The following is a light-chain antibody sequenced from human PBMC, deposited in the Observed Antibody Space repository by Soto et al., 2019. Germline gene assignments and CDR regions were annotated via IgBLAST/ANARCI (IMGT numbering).Light chain of an antibody. Sequence: EILFTQSPGSLSLSPRETATLSCRASQSVSSNHLAWYQPKPGKAPRLLIYGASNRATGIPDRLSGSGSGTDFTLPIRRLEPEDFALYYCQQYGSSGTFGQGTKVDIK. CDR3: QQYGSSGT. J-gene: IGKJ1*01. CDR2: GAS. CDR1: QSVSSNH. V-gene: IGKV3-20*01.